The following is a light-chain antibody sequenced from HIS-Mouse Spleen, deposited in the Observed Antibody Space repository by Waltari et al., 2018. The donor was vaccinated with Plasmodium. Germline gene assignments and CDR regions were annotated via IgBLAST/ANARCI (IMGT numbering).Light chain of an antibody. V-gene: IGKV3-11*01. CDR1: QSVSRY. CDR2: DAS. CDR3: QQRSNWPPIT. J-gene: IGKJ5*01. Sequence: EIVLTQSPATLSLSPGERATLSCRASQSVSRYLAWYQQKPGQAPRLLIYDASNRATGIPDRFSGSGSGTDFTLTISSLEPEDFAVYYCQQRSNWPPITFGQGTRLEIK.